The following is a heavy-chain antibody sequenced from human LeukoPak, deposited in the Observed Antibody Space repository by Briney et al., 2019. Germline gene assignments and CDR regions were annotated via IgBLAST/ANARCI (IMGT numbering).Heavy chain of an antibody. J-gene: IGHJ4*02. CDR1: GYTFTSYG. V-gene: IGHV1-18*01. CDR3: AASRISSSWYGFFDY. CDR2: ISAYNGNT. D-gene: IGHD6-13*01. Sequence: ASVKVSCKASGYTFTSYGISWVRQAPGQGLEWMGWISAYNGNTNYAQKLQGRVTMTTDTSTSTAYKELRSLRSDDTAVYYCAASRISSSWYGFFDYWGQGTLVTVSS.